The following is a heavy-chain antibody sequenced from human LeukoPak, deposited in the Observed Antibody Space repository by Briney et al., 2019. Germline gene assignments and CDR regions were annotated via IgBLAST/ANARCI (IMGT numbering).Heavy chain of an antibody. CDR2: ISAYNDNT. CDR3: ARDSDVVRRNYGMDG. J-gene: IGHJ6*04. Sequence: RGASVKVSCTVSGYTFTSYGISWMRQAPGQGLEWMGWISAYNDNTNYAQKLQGRVTMTTDTSTSTAYMELRSLRSDDTAVYYCARDSDVVRRNYGMDGWGRGTTVTASS. V-gene: IGHV1-18*04. CDR1: GYTFTSYG. D-gene: IGHD3-10*01.